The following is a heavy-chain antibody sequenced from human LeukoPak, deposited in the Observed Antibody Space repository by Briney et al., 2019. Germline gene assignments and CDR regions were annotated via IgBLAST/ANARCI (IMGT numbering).Heavy chain of an antibody. CDR3: AKSRPRGSYAASFDY. D-gene: IGHD1-26*01. V-gene: IGHV3-30*18. J-gene: IGHJ4*02. CDR2: TSSDLNVK. Sequence: GGSLRLSCAASGFTFRNYVIHWVRQAPGKGLEWVAVTSSDLNVKLYADSVKGRFTISRDNSKNTLYLQMNSLRAEDTAVYYCAKSRPRGSYAASFDYWGQGTLVTVSS. CDR1: GFTFRNYV.